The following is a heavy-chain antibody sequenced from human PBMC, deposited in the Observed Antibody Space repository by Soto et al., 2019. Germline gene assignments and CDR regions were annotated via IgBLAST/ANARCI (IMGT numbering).Heavy chain of an antibody. J-gene: IGHJ4*02. CDR2: IYHSGST. CDR1: GGSISSGGYS. CDR3: ARDSGYPTKIFDY. D-gene: IGHD3-22*01. V-gene: IGHV4-30-2*01. Sequence: SETLSLTCAVSGGSISSGGYSWSWIRQPPGKGLEWIGYIYHSGSTYYNPSLKSRVTISVDRSKNQFSLKLSSVTAADTAVYYCARDSGYPTKIFDYWGQGTLVTVYS.